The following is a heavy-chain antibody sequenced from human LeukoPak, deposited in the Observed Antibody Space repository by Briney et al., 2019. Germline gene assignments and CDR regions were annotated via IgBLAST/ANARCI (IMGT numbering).Heavy chain of an antibody. V-gene: IGHV3-64*01. Sequence: PGGSLRLSCAASGFTFSSYAMHWVRQAPGKGLEYVSAISGNGGSTYYANSVKGRFTISRDNSKNTLYLQMGSLRAEDMAVYYCARASSSSFFSAFDIWGQGTMVTVSS. CDR3: ARASSSSFFSAFDI. D-gene: IGHD6-13*01. CDR1: GFTFSSYA. J-gene: IGHJ3*02. CDR2: ISGNGGST.